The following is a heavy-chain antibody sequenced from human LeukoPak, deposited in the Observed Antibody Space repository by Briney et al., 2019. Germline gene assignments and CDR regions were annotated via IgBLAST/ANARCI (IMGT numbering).Heavy chain of an antibody. V-gene: IGHV4-30-2*01. D-gene: IGHD4-11*01. CDR1: GGSISSGANY. Sequence: PSETLSLTCTVSGGSISSGANYWSWIRQPPGRGLEWIGYISHSESAYYSPSLESRITISVDRSKNQFSLKLKSVTAADTAIYYCARDGGTTSNPSHNTFAIWGQGTMVAVSS. CDR3: ARDGGTTSNPSHNTFAI. CDR2: ISHSESA. J-gene: IGHJ3*02.